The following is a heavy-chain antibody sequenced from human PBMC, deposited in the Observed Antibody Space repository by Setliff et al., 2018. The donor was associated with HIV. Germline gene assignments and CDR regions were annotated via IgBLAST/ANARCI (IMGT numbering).Heavy chain of an antibody. Sequence: PGESLKISCEGSGYSFTSQWIAWVRQMPGKGLEWVGIVHPSDTDTKYSPSLQGQVTISVDKSINTAYLQWSSLKTSDTAIYYCARFTGDPGPFDYWGQGTLVTVSS. CDR1: GYSFTSQW. CDR3: ARFTGDPGPFDY. J-gene: IGHJ4*02. V-gene: IGHV5-51*01. CDR2: VHPSDTDT. D-gene: IGHD7-27*01.